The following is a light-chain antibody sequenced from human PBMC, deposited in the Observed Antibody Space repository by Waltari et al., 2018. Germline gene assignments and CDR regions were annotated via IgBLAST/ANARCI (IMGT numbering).Light chain of an antibody. CDR2: DAS. Sequence: DIVLTQSPATLSLSPGERATLPCRANQSISTYLAWYQQKPGQTPRLLIYDASKRATGIPARFRGSGSGTDFTLTISSLEPEDFAVYYCHHRNNWPPGTFGQGTKVEVE. J-gene: IGKJ1*01. CDR1: QSISTY. CDR3: HHRNNWPPGT. V-gene: IGKV3-11*01.